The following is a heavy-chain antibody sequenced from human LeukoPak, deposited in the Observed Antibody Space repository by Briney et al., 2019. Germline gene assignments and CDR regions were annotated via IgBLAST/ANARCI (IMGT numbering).Heavy chain of an antibody. Sequence: SETLSLTCTVSGGSISSSSYYWGWIRQPPGKGLEWIGSIYYSGFTYYNPSLKSRVTISVDTSKNQFSLKLSSVTAADTAVYYCARDYAPWWELHENWFDPWGQGTLVTVSS. CDR3: ARDYAPWWELHENWFDP. CDR1: GGSISSSSYY. D-gene: IGHD1-26*01. J-gene: IGHJ5*02. CDR2: IYYSGFT. V-gene: IGHV4-39*07.